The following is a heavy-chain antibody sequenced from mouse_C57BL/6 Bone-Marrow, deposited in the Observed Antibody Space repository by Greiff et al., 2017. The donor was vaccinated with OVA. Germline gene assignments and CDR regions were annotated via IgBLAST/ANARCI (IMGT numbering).Heavy chain of an antibody. J-gene: IGHJ2*01. CDR2: IYPGDGDT. D-gene: IGHD2-5*01. CDR3: ARSRSNFSFDY. CDR1: GYAFSSSW. V-gene: IGHV1-82*01. Sequence: VQLQQSGPELVKPGASVKISCKASGYAFSSSWMNWVKQRPGKGLEWIGRIYPGDGDTNYNGKFKGKATLTADKSSSTAYMQLSSLTSEDSAVYFCARSRSNFSFDYWGQGTTLTVSS.